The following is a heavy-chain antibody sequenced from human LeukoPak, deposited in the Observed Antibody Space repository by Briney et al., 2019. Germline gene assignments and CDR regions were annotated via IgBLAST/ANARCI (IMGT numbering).Heavy chain of an antibody. CDR1: GGTFNNSA. CDR3: ARDVHGDYGSGWFDP. D-gene: IGHD4-17*01. V-gene: IGHV1-69*05. J-gene: IGHJ5*02. CDR2: IMPLFGTA. Sequence: SVKVSCKTSGGTFNNSAISWVRQAPEQGLEWLGGIMPLFGTAGYAQKFQGRVTITKDESTRTVYLELTSLTSNDTAVYYCARDVHGDYGSGWFDPWGQGTLVSVSS.